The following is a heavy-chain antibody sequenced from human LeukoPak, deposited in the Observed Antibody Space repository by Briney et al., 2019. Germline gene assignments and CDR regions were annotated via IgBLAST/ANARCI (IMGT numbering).Heavy chain of an antibody. CDR2: NNGDGSTT. CDR3: ARDPRNVGLAP. J-gene: IGHJ5*02. Sequence: GGSLRLSCVASGFSLSGYWMYWVRQAPGKGLMYISRNNGDGSTTNYADVVGRFTMSRDNVKNTLYLQMNSLRVEDTAVYYCARDPRNVGLAPWGQGTLVTVSS. D-gene: IGHD2-15*01. V-gene: IGHV3-74*01. CDR1: GFSLSGYW.